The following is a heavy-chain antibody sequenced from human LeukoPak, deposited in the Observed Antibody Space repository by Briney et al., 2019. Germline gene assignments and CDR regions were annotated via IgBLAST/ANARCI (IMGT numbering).Heavy chain of an antibody. CDR3: ARRAVGEDAFDI. CDR1: GYSISSGYY. Sequence: SGTLSLTCAVSGYSISSGYYWGWIRQPPGEGLEWIGSIYHSGSTYYNPSLKSRVTISVDTSKNQFSLKPSSLPAADTAVYYCARRAVGEDAFDIWGQGAMVSVSS. CDR2: IYHSGST. J-gene: IGHJ3*02. D-gene: IGHD1-26*01. V-gene: IGHV4-38-2*01.